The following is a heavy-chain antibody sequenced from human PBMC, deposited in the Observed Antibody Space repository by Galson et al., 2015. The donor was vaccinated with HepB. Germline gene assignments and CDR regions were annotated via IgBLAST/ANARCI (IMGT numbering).Heavy chain of an antibody. CDR2: IKNDIHGGTV. CDR3: TAALSGAYPGGFDY. D-gene: IGHD7-27*01. Sequence: SLRLSCAASGFAFNDAWMSRVRQAPGKGLEWIGRIKNDIHGGTVDFATPVKGRFTILRDDSNNTLFLQMKRLKTEDTAVYFCTAALSGAYPGGFDYWSQGTLVTVSS. J-gene: IGHJ4*02. V-gene: IGHV3-15*01. CDR1: GFAFNDAW.